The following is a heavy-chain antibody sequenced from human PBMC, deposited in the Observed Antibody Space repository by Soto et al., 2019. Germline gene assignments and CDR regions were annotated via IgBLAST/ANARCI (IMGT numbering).Heavy chain of an antibody. J-gene: IGHJ4*01. CDR2: INPSSGAT. V-gene: IGHV1-2*02. CDR3: AKDRQYGDYVYKFDY. D-gene: IGHD2-21*02. CDR1: GYNFVAYY. Sequence: ASVKVSCKASGYNFVAYYMHWVRQAPGQGLEWMGWINPSSGATNFAERFQGRVTMTSDTSISTFYMEIKRLNSDDTAVYFCAKDRQYGDYVYKFDYWGQGTLVPVSP.